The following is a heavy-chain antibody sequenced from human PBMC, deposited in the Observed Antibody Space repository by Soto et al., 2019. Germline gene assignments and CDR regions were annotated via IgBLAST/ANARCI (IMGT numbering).Heavy chain of an antibody. V-gene: IGHV4-34*01. CDR1: GGSFSGYY. CDR2: INHSGST. CDR3: ARDDFTQSIDY. J-gene: IGHJ4*02. Sequence: SETLSRTCAVYGGSFSGYYWSWIRQPPGKGLEWIGEINHSGSTNYNPSLKSRVTISVDTSKNQFSLKLSSVTAADTAVYYCARDDFTQSIDYWGQGTLVTVSS. D-gene: IGHD1-1*01.